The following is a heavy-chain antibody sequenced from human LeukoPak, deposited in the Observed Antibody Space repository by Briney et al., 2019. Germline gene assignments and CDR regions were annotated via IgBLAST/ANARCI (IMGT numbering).Heavy chain of an antibody. CDR2: IFYSGST. J-gene: IGHJ4*02. V-gene: IGHV4-59*01. CDR3: ARVRGRDVVATHQLYYFDY. Sequence: PSETLSLTCTVSGGSISGYYWSWIRQPPGKGLEWIGYIFYSGSTHYSPSLKSPVTISVDTSKNQFSLKLSSVTAADTALYYCARVRGRDVVATHQLYYFDYWGQGTLVTVSS. D-gene: IGHD5-12*01. CDR1: GGSISGYY.